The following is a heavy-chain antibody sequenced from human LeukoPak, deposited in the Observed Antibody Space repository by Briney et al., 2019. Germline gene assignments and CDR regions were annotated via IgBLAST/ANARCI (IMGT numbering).Heavy chain of an antibody. CDR3: ARAFGVVIYFDY. D-gene: IGHD3-3*01. Sequence: SETLSLTCTVSGYSISSGSYWGWIRQPPGKGLEWIGSIHHSGSIYNNPSLKSRVTISVDTSKNQFSLKLSSVTAADTAVYYCARAFGVVIYFDYWGQGTLVTVSS. J-gene: IGHJ4*02. CDR1: GYSISSGSY. CDR2: IHHSGSI. V-gene: IGHV4-38-2*02.